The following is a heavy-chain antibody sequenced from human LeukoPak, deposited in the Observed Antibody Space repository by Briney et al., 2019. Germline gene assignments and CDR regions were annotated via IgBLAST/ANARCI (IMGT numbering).Heavy chain of an antibody. CDR2: IYYSGST. CDR1: GGSISSSSYY. CDR3: ARANHRGGENHPDIVVVPASYYGMDV. V-gene: IGHV4-39*07. Sequence: PSETLSLTCTVSGGSISSSSYYWGWIRQPPGKGLEWIGSIYYSGSTNYNPSLKSRVTISVDTSKNQFSLKLSSVTAADTAVYYCARANHRGGENHPDIVVVPASYYGMDVWGQGTTVTVSS. D-gene: IGHD2-2*01. J-gene: IGHJ6*02.